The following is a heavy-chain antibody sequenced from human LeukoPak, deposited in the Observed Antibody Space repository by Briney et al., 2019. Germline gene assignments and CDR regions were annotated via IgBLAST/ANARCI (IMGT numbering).Heavy chain of an antibody. CDR2: MKHDGSLI. CDR1: GFTSSNYW. J-gene: IGHJ4*02. Sequence: GGSLRLSCAASGFTSSNYWMSWVRQAPGKGLEWVAHMKHDGSLIYYVDSVKGRFTTSRDNAKNSLYLQMNSLRAEDTAVYYCARDDDWNYEDYWGQGTLVTVSS. D-gene: IGHD1-7*01. V-gene: IGHV3-7*01. CDR3: ARDDDWNYEDY.